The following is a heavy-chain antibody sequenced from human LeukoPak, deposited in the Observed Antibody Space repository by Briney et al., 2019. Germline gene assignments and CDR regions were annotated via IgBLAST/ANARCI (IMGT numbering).Heavy chain of an antibody. CDR1: GLIFSDYA. CDR3: ARDRRPTIGVPYYFDS. CDR2: ISYDGGNI. V-gene: IGHV3-30*04. J-gene: IGHJ4*02. D-gene: IGHD2-2*01. Sequence: GGSLRLSCAASGLIFSDYAFHWVRQGPGKGLEGVAVISYDGGNIYYADSVKGRFLISRDNSINTLYLQIYSLKPEDTAVYYCARDRRPTIGVPYYFDSWGQGTLVTVSS.